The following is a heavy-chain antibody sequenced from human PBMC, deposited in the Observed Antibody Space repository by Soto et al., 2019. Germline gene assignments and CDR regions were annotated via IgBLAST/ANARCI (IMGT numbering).Heavy chain of an antibody. CDR2: TYYSGST. V-gene: IGHV4-31*02. Sequence: WTWIRQHPGKGLEWIGYTYYSGSTYYNPSLKSRLTISVDPSKNQFSLRLSSVTAADTAVYYCAREEAGAFDIWGQGTMVTVSS. CDR3: AREEAGAFDI. J-gene: IGHJ3*02. D-gene: IGHD3-10*01.